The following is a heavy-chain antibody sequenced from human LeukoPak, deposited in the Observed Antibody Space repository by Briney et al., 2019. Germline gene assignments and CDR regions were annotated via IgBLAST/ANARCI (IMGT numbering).Heavy chain of an antibody. V-gene: IGHV1-8*01. D-gene: IGHD6-19*01. CDR1: GYTFTSYD. CDR2: MNPNSGNI. CDR3: ARKSTPSSGWTPFDY. Sequence: GASVKVSCKASGYTFTSYDINWVRQATGQGLEWMGWMNPNSGNIGYAQKFQGRVTMTRNTSISTAYMELSSLRSEDTAVYYCARKSTPSSGWTPFDYWAREPWSPSPQ. J-gene: IGHJ4*02.